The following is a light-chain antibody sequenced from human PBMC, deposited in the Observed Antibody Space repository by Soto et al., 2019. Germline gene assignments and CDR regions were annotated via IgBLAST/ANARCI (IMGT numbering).Light chain of an antibody. CDR1: QSISNY. CDR2: AAS. J-gene: IGKJ2*01. CDR3: QQSYSTPMNT. Sequence: DLQLTQSPSSLSASVGDRVTITCRASQSISNYLNWYQHKPGRAPKLLIYAASSLQSGVPSRFSGSGSGTDFTLTINSLQPEDFATHYCQQSYSTPMNTFGQGTKLEIK. V-gene: IGKV1-39*01.